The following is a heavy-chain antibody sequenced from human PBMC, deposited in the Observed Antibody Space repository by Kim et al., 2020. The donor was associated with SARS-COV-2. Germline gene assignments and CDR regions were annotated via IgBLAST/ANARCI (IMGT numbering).Heavy chain of an antibody. Sequence: SETLSLTCTVSGGSISSYYWSWIRQPPGKGLEWIGYIYYSGSTNYNPSLKSRVTISVDTSKNQFSLKLSSVTAADTAVYYCARAPIRDGYNSGYFDYWGQGTLVTVSS. D-gene: IGHD1-26*01. CDR2: IYYSGST. CDR1: GGSISSYY. V-gene: IGHV4-59*01. J-gene: IGHJ4*02. CDR3: ARAPIRDGYNSGYFDY.